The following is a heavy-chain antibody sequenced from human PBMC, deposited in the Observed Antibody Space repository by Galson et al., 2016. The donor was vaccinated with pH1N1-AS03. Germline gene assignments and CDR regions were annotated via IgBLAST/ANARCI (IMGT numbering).Heavy chain of an antibody. V-gene: IGHV4-59*01. D-gene: IGHD6-13*01. Sequence: ETLSLTCTVSGGSISCYYCTWVRQPPGKGLEWIGHIYYSGGTNYNPSLKSRVTISVDTSKNTFSLKLSSVTAADTAVYYCARFRSSWTFYYGLDVWGQGTTVTVSS. CDR2: IYYSGGT. J-gene: IGHJ6*02. CDR1: GGSISCYY. CDR3: ARFRSSWTFYYGLDV.